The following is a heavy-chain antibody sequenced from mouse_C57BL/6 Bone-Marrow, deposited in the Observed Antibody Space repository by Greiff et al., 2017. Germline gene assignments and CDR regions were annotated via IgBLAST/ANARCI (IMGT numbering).Heavy chain of an antibody. D-gene: IGHD3-1*01. CDR3: ARGANGDY. CDR1: GYTFTSYW. V-gene: IGHV1-55*01. CDR2: IYPGSGST. Sequence: QVQLQQPGAELVKPGASVKMSCKASGYTFTSYWITWVKQRPGQGLEWIGDIYPGSGSTNYNEKFKSKATLTVDTPSSTAYMQLSSLTSEDSAVYYCARGANGDYWGQGTTLTVSS. J-gene: IGHJ2*01.